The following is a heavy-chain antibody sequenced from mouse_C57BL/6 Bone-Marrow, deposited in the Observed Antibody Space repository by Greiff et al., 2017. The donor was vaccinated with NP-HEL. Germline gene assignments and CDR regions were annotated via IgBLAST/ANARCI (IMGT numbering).Heavy chain of an antibody. Sequence: EVKLMESGGGLVQPGGSLKLSCAASGFTFSDYYMYWVRQTPEKRLEWVAYISNGGGSTYYPDTVKGRFTISRDNAKNTLYLQMSRLKSEDTAMYYCARQDYDYDVYYYAMDYWGQGTSVTVSS. CDR2: ISNGGGST. J-gene: IGHJ4*01. CDR1: GFTFSDYY. V-gene: IGHV5-12*01. D-gene: IGHD2-4*01. CDR3: ARQDYDYDVYYYAMDY.